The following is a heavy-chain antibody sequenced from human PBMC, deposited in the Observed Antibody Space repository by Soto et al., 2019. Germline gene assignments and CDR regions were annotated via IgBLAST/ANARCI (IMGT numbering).Heavy chain of an antibody. D-gene: IGHD6-13*01. CDR2: IRSKANSYAT. CDR3: TRHGSSSRRD. V-gene: IGHV3-73*02. Sequence: EVQLVESGGGLVQPGGSLKLSCAASGFTFSGSAMHWVRQASGKGLEWDGRIRSKANSYATAYAASVKGRFTISRDDSKNTAYLQMNSLKTEDTAVYYCTRHGSSSRRDWGQGTLVTVSS. CDR1: GFTFSGSA. J-gene: IGHJ4*02.